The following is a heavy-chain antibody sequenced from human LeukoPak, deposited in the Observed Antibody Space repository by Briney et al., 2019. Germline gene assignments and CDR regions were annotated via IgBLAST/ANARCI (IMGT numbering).Heavy chain of an antibody. Sequence: GGSLRLSCAASGFPFSSFTMNWGRQAPGKGMEWDSSMSSSFGYTYYADSVKRRFTISRDNAKNSLYLQMNSLKTADTAVYYCTTYRAYYYDSSRDRDPFWYWGQGTLVTVSS. D-gene: IGHD3-22*01. CDR3: TTYRAYYYDSSRDRDPFWY. J-gene: IGHJ4*02. CDR1: GFPFSSFT. CDR2: MSSSFGYT. V-gene: IGHV3-21*03.